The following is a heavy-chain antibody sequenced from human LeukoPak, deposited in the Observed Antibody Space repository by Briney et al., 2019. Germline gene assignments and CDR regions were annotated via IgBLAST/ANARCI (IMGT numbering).Heavy chain of an antibody. CDR2: INHSGST. V-gene: IGHV4-34*01. CDR1: GGSFSGYY. Sequence: SETLSLTCAVYGGSFSGYYWSWIRQPPGKGLEWIGEINHSGSTYYNPSLKSRVTISVDTSKNQFSLKLSSVTAADTAVYYCARDDDYWGQGTLVTVSS. CDR3: ARDDDY. J-gene: IGHJ4*02.